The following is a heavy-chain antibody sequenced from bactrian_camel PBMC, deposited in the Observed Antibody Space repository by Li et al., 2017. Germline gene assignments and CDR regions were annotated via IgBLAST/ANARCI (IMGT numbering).Heavy chain of an antibody. CDR1: GFTFGDSG. D-gene: IGHD6*01. V-gene: IGHV3S55*01. Sequence: QVQLVESGGGSVQAGETLRLACTASGFTFGDSGMGWYRQALGEECELVASLSAEGIADYADSVKGRFTVSQDNAKNTVSLQMDSLKPEDTAVYYCAAENGGGSWFSPCAIGQGTQVTVS. CDR2: LSAEGIA. J-gene: IGHJ4*01.